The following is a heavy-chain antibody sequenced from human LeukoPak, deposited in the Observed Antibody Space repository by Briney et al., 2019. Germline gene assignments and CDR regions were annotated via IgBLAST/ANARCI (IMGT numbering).Heavy chain of an antibody. Sequence: PGGSLRLSCAASGFRFSSYEMNWVRQAPGRGLEWVSYIGNTGRTIYYVDSVRGRFTVSRGNAKNSLYLQMNSLRAEDTAIYYCVRGDRYFFDYWGQGTLVTVS. D-gene: IGHD1-14*01. J-gene: IGHJ4*02. V-gene: IGHV3-48*03. CDR3: VRGDRYFFDY. CDR2: IGNTGRTI. CDR1: GFRFSSYE.